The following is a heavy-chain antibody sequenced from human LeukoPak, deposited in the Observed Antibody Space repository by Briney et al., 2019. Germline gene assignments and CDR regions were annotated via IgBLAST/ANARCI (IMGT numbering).Heavy chain of an antibody. D-gene: IGHD2-15*01. Sequence: ASVKVSCKASGGTFSSYAISWVRQAPGQGLEWMGIINPSGGSTSYAQKFQGRVTMTRDTSTSTVYMELSSLRSEDTAVYYCARDLGCSGGSCYAFDCWGQGTLVTVSS. CDR3: ARDLGCSGGSCYAFDC. CDR2: INPSGGST. V-gene: IGHV1-46*01. CDR1: GGTFSSYA. J-gene: IGHJ4*02.